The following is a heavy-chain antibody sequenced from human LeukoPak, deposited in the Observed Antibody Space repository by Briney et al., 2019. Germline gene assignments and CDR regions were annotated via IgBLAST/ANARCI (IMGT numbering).Heavy chain of an antibody. D-gene: IGHD1-26*01. CDR2: ISASGWRT. CDR1: GFTFSSYA. Sequence: GGSLRLSCAASGFTFSSYAMSWVRQAPGKGLEWVSAISASGWRTFYADSVKGRFTISRDNSKYTLYLRMNSLRAEDTAVYYCVKPVGGGLEPDYWGQGTLVTVCS. V-gene: IGHV3-23*01. J-gene: IGHJ4*02. CDR3: VKPVGGGLEPDY.